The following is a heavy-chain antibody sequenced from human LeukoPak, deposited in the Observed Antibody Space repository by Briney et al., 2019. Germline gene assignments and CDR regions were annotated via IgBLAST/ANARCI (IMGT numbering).Heavy chain of an antibody. CDR2: IYYSGST. D-gene: IGHD3-3*01. Sequence: SETLFLTCTVSGGSISSYYWSWIRQPPGKGLEWIAYIYYSGSTNYNPSLKSRVTISVDTSKNQFSLKLSSVTAADTAVYYCARLITFDFWSGYEDWGQGTLITVSS. CDR1: GGSISSYY. V-gene: IGHV4-59*01. CDR3: ARLITFDFWSGYED. J-gene: IGHJ4*02.